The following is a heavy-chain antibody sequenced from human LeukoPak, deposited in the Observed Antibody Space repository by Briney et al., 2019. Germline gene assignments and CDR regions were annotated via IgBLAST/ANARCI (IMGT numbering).Heavy chain of an antibody. CDR3: ARRFRGGFDY. V-gene: IGHV4-39*01. D-gene: IGHD3-10*01. CDR2: LYYSGST. J-gene: IGHJ4*02. Sequence: SETLSLTCTVSGGSISSSSYYWGWIRQPPGKGLEWVGSLYYSGSTYYNPSLKSRLTMSVDTSTNQFSLRLSSVTAADTAVYYCARRFRGGFDYWGQGTLVTVSS. CDR1: GGSISSSSYY.